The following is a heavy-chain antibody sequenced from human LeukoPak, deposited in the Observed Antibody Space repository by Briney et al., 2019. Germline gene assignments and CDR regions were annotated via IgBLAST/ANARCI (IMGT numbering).Heavy chain of an antibody. CDR3: ATELYYDILTGYGGITN. J-gene: IGHJ4*02. D-gene: IGHD3-9*01. CDR1: GGSISNYY. Sequence: SETLSLTCTVSGGSISNYYWSWIRQPPGKGLEWIGFIYYSGSTNYNPSLKSRVTISVDTSKNQFSLKLSSVTAADTAVYYCATELYYDILTGYGGITNWGQGTLVTVSS. V-gene: IGHV4-59*01. CDR2: IYYSGST.